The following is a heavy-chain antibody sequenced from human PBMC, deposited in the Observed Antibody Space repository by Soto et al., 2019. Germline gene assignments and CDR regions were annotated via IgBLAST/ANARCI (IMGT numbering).Heavy chain of an antibody. D-gene: IGHD6-19*01. J-gene: IGHJ6*02. V-gene: IGHV3-30*18. CDR2: ISYDGSNK. Sequence: GGSQRLSCAASGFTFSSYGMHWVRQAPGKGLEWVAVISYDGSNKYYADSVKGRFTISRDNSKNTLYLQMNSLRAEDTAVYYCAKDDSSGWPYYYYGMDVWGQGTTVTVSS. CDR1: GFTFSSYG. CDR3: AKDDSSGWPYYYYGMDV.